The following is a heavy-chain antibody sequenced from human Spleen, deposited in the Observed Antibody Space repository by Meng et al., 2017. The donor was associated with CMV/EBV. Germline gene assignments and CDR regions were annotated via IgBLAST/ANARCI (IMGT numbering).Heavy chain of an antibody. CDR3: ARHGPWHGPRLRSLEWSNDY. CDR2: IYYTGST. J-gene: IGHJ4*02. V-gene: IGHV4-39*01. D-gene: IGHD3-3*01. Sequence: NNNYYWPWIRQPPRKGLEWIGNIYYTGSTYYNPSLKSRVTISVDTSKEQFSLKLRSATAADTAIYFCARHGPWHGPRLRSLEWSNDYWGQGILVTVSS. CDR1: NNNYY.